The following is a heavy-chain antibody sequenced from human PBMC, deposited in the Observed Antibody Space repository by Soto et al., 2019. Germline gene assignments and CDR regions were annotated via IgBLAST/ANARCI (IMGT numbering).Heavy chain of an antibody. CDR1: GFSLSTSGMC. D-gene: IGHD2-2*01. V-gene: IGHV2-70*01. CDR3: ARTTVVVPAATQSYYYYGMDV. CDR2: IDCDDDK. Sequence: SGPTLVNPTQTLTLTCTFSGFSLSTSGMCVSWIRQPPGKALECLALIDCDDDKYYSTSLKTRLTISKDTSKNQVVLTMTNMDPVDTATYYCARTTVVVPAATQSYYYYGMDVWGQGTTVTVSS. J-gene: IGHJ6*02.